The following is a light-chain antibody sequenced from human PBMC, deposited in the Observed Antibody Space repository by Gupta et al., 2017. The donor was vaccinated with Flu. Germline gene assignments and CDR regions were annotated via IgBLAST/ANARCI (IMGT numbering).Light chain of an antibody. CDR1: NIGLKT. V-gene: IGLV3-21*02. Sequence: SYVLTQSPSASVAPGQTATVTCWGDNIGLKTVHWYQQRPVQAPVLVVYDDSGRPSGIPERFSGSNSGNTATLTISRVESGDEADYYCQVWDSPINQYVFGTGTQVTVL. CDR3: QVWDSPINQYV. J-gene: IGLJ1*01. CDR2: DDS.